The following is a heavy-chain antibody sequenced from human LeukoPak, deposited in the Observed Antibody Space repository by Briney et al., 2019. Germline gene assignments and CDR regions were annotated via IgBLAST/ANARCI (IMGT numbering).Heavy chain of an antibody. D-gene: IGHD2-15*01. J-gene: IGHJ4*02. CDR1: GYTFTSYG. V-gene: IGHV1-18*01. CDR2: ISAYNGNT. Sequence: ASVKVSCKASGYTFTSYGISWVRQAPGQGLEWMGWISAYNGNTNYAQKLQGRVTMTTDTSTSTAYMELSSLRSDDTAVYYCARSPLYCSGGSCYYFDYWGQGTLVTVSS. CDR3: ARSPLYCSGGSCYYFDY.